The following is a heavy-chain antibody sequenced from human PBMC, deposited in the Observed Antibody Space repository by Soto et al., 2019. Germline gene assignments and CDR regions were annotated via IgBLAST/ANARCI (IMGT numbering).Heavy chain of an antibody. CDR2: IIPIFGIA. CDR1: GGTFSRYS. V-gene: IGHV1-69*08. Sequence: QVQLVQSGAEVKKPGSSVKVSCKASGGTFSRYSITWVRQAPGHGLEWIGRIIPIFGIASYAQKFQGRVTITADDSAITAYMGLSSLRSDDTAVYYCAREDRDRETGLVPAAIDGMDVWGPGTTVTVSS. D-gene: IGHD2-2*01. CDR3: AREDRDRETGLVPAAIDGMDV. J-gene: IGHJ6*02.